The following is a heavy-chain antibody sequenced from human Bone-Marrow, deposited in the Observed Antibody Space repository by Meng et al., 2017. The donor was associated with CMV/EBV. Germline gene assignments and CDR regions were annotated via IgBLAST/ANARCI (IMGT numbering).Heavy chain of an antibody. D-gene: IGHD6-13*01. CDR1: GFTFSSYG. CDR3: AKDSSSRYDTYYYYGMDV. Sequence: GESLKISCAASGFTFSSYGMHWVRQAPGKGLEWVAFIRYDGSNKYYADSVKGRFTISRDNSKNTLYLQMNSLRAEDTAVYYCAKDSSSRYDTYYYYGMDVWGQGTTVPVSS. V-gene: IGHV3-30*02. J-gene: IGHJ6*02. CDR2: IRYDGSNK.